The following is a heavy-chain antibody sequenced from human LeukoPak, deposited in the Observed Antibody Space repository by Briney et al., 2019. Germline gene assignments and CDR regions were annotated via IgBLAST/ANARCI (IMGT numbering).Heavy chain of an antibody. J-gene: IGHJ4*02. CDR2: INHSGST. D-gene: IGHD2-2*01. CDR3: ARFLRKIGYCSSTSCRTGYYFDY. CDR1: GGSFSGYY. Sequence: SETLSLTCAVYGGSFSGYYWSWIRQPPGKGLEWIGEINHSGSTNYNPSLKSRVTISVDTSKNQFSLKLSSVTAADTAVSYCARFLRKIGYCSSTSCRTGYYFDYWGQGTLVTVSS. V-gene: IGHV4-34*01.